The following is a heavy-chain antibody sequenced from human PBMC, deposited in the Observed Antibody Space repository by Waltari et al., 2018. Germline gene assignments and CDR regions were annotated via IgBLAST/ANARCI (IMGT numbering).Heavy chain of an antibody. CDR2: INHSGST. Sequence: QVQLQQWGAGLLKPSETLSLTCAVDGGSFSGYYWSWIRQPPGKGLEWIGEINHSGSTNYNPSLKSRVTISVDTSKNQFSLKLSSVTAADTAVYYCARGELLWFGEFYDYWGQGTLVTVSS. V-gene: IGHV4-34*01. D-gene: IGHD3-10*01. CDR1: GGSFSGYY. J-gene: IGHJ4*02. CDR3: ARGELLWFGEFYDY.